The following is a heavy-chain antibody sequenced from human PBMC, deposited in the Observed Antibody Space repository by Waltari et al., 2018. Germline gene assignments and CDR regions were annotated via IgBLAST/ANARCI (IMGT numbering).Heavy chain of an antibody. J-gene: IGHJ5*02. D-gene: IGHD3-22*01. CDR3: AKAHFYDTSGYIEH. CDR2: SNGDGDKT. CDR1: GFIFSSYA. V-gene: IGHV3-23*01. Sequence: EVQVLESGGDLVQPGGSLRLTCAASGFIFSSYAINWVRQAPGKGWEWVAGSNGDGDKTYYADSVKGRFTLSRDNSKNTLTLQMNNLRGEDTAIYYCAKAHFYDTSGYIEHWGQGTLVTVSS.